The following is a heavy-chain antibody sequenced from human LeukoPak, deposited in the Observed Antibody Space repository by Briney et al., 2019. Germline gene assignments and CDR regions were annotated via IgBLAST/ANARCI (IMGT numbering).Heavy chain of an antibody. CDR1: GYTFTSYG. J-gene: IGHJ4*02. V-gene: IGHV1-18*01. CDR2: ISAYNGNT. CDR3: ATADIVVVVAAGSFDY. Sequence: ASVKVSCKASGYTFTSYGISWVRQAPGQGLEWMGWISAYNGNTNYAQKLQGRVTMTTDTSTSTAYMELRSLRSEDTAVYYCATADIVVVVAAGSFDYWGQGTLVTVSS. D-gene: IGHD2-15*01.